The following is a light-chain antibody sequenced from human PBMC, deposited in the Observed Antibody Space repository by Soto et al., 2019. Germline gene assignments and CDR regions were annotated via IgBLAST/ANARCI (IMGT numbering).Light chain of an antibody. CDR1: SSDVGAYNY. CDR2: DVS. Sequence: QSALTQPASVSGSPGQSITISCTGTSSDVGAYNYVSWYQQHPGKAPKVMIFDVSNRPSGISNRFSGSKSGNTASLTISGLQAEDEADYYCSSYKGSNTRVFGGGTKLTVL. CDR3: SSYKGSNTRV. V-gene: IGLV2-14*03. J-gene: IGLJ3*02.